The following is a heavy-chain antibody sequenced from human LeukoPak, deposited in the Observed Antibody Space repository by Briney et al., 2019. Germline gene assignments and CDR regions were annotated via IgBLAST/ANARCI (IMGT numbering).Heavy chain of an antibody. D-gene: IGHD4-11*01. V-gene: IGHV3-21*01. CDR2: ITSSSSYI. J-gene: IGHJ6*03. CDR3: ARERADYSNYEPGADYYYYYYMDV. Sequence: GGSLRLSCAASGFTFSSYSMNWVRQAPGKGLEWVSSITSSSSYIYYADSVKGRFTISRDNAKNSLFLQMNSLRAEDTAVYYCARERADYSNYEPGADYYYYYYMDVWGKGTTVTVSS. CDR1: GFTFSSYS.